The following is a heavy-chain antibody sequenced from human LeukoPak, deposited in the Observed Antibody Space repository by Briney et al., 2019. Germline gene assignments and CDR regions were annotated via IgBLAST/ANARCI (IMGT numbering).Heavy chain of an antibody. CDR2: IYYSGST. Sequence: SETLSLTCTVSGGSINSYYWSWIRQPPGKGLEWIGYIYYSGSTNYNPSLKSRVTISVDTSKNQFSLKLSSVTAADTAVYYCARDRADFWSGYYGAWFDPWGQGTLVTVSS. CDR1: GGSINSYY. D-gene: IGHD3-3*01. CDR3: ARDRADFWSGYYGAWFDP. V-gene: IGHV4-59*01. J-gene: IGHJ5*02.